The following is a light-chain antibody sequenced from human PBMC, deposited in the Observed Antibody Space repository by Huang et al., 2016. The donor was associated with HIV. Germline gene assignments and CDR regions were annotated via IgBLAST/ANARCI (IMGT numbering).Light chain of an antibody. V-gene: IGKV4-1*01. Sequence: DIVMTQSPDSLAVSLGERATINCKSSQSVLSRSTNKTYLAWYQQRPGQSPTLLIYWASTRRSGVPDRFIASGSGTHFTLTISSLQAEDVAFYDCQQYYISPPTFGQGTKLEI. CDR1: QSVLSRSTNKTY. J-gene: IGKJ2*01. CDR3: QQYYISPPT. CDR2: WAS.